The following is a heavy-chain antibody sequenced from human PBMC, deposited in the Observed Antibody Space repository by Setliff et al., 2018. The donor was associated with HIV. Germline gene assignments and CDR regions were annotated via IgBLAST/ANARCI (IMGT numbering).Heavy chain of an antibody. CDR3: AKDPRAAVATICDY. D-gene: IGHD5-12*01. CDR2: ISSSSSTI. Sequence: GGTLRLPCAASGFTSSDCSMNWPRQAPGKGLEWVSYISSSSSTIYYADSVEGRFTISRDNSKNTLYLQMNSLRAEDTAVYYCAKDPRAAVATICDYWGQGTLVTVSS. V-gene: IGHV3-48*01. J-gene: IGHJ4*02. CDR1: GFTSSDCS.